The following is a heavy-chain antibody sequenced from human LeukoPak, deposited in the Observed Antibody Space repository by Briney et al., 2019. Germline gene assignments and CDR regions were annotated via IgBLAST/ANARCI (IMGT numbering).Heavy chain of an antibody. CDR3: TRGQSYCGADCYSD. CDR1: GFSVSNYY. D-gene: IGHD2-21*02. J-gene: IGHJ4*02. CDR2: MYSGGGR. Sequence: GGSLRLSCAASGFSVSNYYMSWVRQPPGKGLEWVSVMYSGGGRYYGDSVKGRFTISRDNSKNTVFLQMNSLRVEDTALYYCTRGQSYCGADCYSDWGQGTLVTVSS. V-gene: IGHV3-66*01.